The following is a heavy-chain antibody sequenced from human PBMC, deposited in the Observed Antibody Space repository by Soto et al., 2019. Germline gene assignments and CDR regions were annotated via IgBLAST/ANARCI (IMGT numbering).Heavy chain of an antibody. CDR2: IYPGDSNT. V-gene: IGHV5-51*03. CDR1: AHSFTTYW. D-gene: IGHD6-19*01. Sequence: EVQLVQSGAEVKKPGESLKISCKGSAHSFTTYWIAWVRQMPGKGLEWMGIIYPGDSNTRYSPSFQGQVTISADKSIDTAYLQWSSLKASDSAIYYCARTGRWLGSMDVWGQGTTVTVSS. J-gene: IGHJ6*02. CDR3: ARTGRWLGSMDV.